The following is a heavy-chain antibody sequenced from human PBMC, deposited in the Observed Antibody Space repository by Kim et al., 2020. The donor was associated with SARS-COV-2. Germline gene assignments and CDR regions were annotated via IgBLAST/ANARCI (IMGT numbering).Heavy chain of an antibody. CDR3: ARDDGWIVPAGEAVCDY. J-gene: IGHJ4*02. D-gene: IGHD2-8*01. Sequence: VKGRFTISRDNAKSSLYLRMNSLRADDTAVYYCARDDGWIVPAGEAVCDYWGQGTLVTVSS. V-gene: IGHV3-7*04.